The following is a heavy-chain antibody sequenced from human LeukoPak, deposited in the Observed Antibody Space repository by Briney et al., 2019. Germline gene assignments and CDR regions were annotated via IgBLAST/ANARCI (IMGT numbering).Heavy chain of an antibody. CDR3: ARGVRSEYFQY. J-gene: IGHJ1*01. CDR2: IIPIFGTA. Sequence: SVNVSCKASGGTFSSYAISWVRQAPGQGLEWMGGIIPIFGTANYAQKFQGRVTMTRDTSISTAYMELSRLRSDDTAVYYCARGVRSEYFQYWGQGTLVTVSS. CDR1: GGTFSSYA. V-gene: IGHV1-69*05. D-gene: IGHD3-16*01.